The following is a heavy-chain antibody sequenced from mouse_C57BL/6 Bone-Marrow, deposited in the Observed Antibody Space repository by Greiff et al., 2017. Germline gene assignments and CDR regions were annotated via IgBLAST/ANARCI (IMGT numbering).Heavy chain of an antibody. CDR2: INPSNGGT. V-gene: IGHV1-53*01. CDR3: ARGDYSRGYFDV. Sequence: VQLQQPGTELVKPGASVKLSCKASGYTFTSYWMHWVKQRPGQGLEWIVNINPSNGGTNYNEKFKSKATLTVDKSSSTAYMQRSSLTSEDSAVYYCARGDYSRGYFDVWGTGTTVTVSS. J-gene: IGHJ1*03. CDR1: GYTFTSYW. D-gene: IGHD1-1*01.